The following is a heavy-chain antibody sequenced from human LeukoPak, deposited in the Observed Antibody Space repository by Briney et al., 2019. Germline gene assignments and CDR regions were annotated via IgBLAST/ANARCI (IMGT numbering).Heavy chain of an antibody. Sequence: PSETLSLTCTVSGGSISSYYWSCIRQPPGTGLEWIGYIYYSGITNYNPSLKSPVTISLDTSKNHFSLKQTSVTAADTAVYYCARRGSSGWYADFDYWGHGTLVTVSS. CDR2: IYYSGIT. CDR1: GGSISSYY. V-gene: IGHV4-59*08. CDR3: ARRGSSGWYADFDY. D-gene: IGHD6-19*01. J-gene: IGHJ4*01.